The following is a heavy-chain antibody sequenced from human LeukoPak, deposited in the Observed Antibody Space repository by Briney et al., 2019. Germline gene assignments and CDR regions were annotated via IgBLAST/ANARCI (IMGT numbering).Heavy chain of an antibody. Sequence: GGSLRLSCAASGFTFSSYAMSWVRQAPGKGLEWVSGISGSGDNTYYADSVKGRFTISRDNSKNTLYVQVDSLGTEDTAAHYCAKGSYYDSSGSFYFDYWGQGTLVTVSS. CDR2: ISGSGDNT. CDR1: GFTFSSYA. CDR3: AKGSYYDSSGSFYFDY. V-gene: IGHV3-23*01. D-gene: IGHD3-22*01. J-gene: IGHJ4*02.